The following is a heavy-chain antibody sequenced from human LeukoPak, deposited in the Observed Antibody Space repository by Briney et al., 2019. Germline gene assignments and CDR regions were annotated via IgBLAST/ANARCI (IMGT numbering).Heavy chain of an antibody. CDR3: ARELLRTCWFDP. CDR1: GYTFTGYY. J-gene: IGHJ5*02. D-gene: IGHD1-26*01. CDR2: INPNSGGT. Sequence: ASVKVSCKASGYTFTGYYMHWARQAPGQGLEWMGWINPNSGGTNYAQKFQGRATMTRDTSISTAYMELSRLRSDDTAVYYCARELLRTCWFDPWGQGTLVTVSS. V-gene: IGHV1-2*02.